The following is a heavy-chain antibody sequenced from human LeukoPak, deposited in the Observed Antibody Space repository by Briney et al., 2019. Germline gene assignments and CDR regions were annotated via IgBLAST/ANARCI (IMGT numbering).Heavy chain of an antibody. V-gene: IGHV3-30*03. J-gene: IGHJ4*02. CDR3: ASSINYDFWSGYSY. Sequence: TGGSLRLSCAASGFTFSSYGMHWVRQAPGKGLEWVAVISYDGSNKYYADSVKGRFTISRDNSKNTLYLQMNSLRAEDTAVYYCASSINYDFWSGYSYWGQGTLVTVSS. CDR2: ISYDGSNK. CDR1: GFTFSSYG. D-gene: IGHD3-3*01.